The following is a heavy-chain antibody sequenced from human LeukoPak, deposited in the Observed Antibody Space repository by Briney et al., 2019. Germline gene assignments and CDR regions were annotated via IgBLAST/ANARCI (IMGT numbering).Heavy chain of an antibody. J-gene: IGHJ4*02. CDR3: ARAGTYYYGSGSYSDY. CDR2: LYHSGST. CDR1: GYSISNAYY. Sequence: NTSETLSLTCTVSGYSISNAYYWGWIRQPPGKGLEWIGSLYHSGSTYYNPSLKSRVTTSVDTSKNRFSLKLTSVTAADTAVYYCARAGTYYYGSGSYSDYWGQGTLVTVSS. D-gene: IGHD3-10*01. V-gene: IGHV4-38-2*02.